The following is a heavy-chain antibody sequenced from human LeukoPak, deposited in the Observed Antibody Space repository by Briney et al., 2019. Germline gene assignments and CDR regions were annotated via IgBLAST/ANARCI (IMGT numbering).Heavy chain of an antibody. J-gene: IGHJ4*02. D-gene: IGHD3-3*01. V-gene: IGHV1-46*01. Sequence: ASVKVSCKASGYTFTSYYMHWVRQAPGQGLEWMGIINPSGGSTSYAQKFQGGVTMTRDTSTSTVYMELSSLRSEDTAVYYCARDPVGSGYYNPFDYWGQGTLVTVSS. CDR1: GYTFTSYY. CDR3: ARDPVGSGYYNPFDY. CDR2: INPSGGST.